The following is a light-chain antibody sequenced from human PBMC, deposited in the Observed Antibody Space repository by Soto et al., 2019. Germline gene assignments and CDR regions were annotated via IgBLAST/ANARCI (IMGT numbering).Light chain of an antibody. CDR3: NSQSSNGIRV. Sequence: HSVLTKPASVSGSPGQAIAISCTGTRSDVGAYNYVSWYQHRPGKAPKFILYEGSKRPSGVSDRFSGSKSGYSASLTISGLQADDEADYYCNSQSSNGIRVFGTGTKSPS. CDR1: RSDVGAYNY. CDR2: EGS. J-gene: IGLJ1*01. V-gene: IGLV2-14*01.